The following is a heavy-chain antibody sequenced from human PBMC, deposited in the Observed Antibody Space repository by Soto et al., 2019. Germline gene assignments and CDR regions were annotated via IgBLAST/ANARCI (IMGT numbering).Heavy chain of an antibody. CDR2: VSYDGSDS. CDR3: ATFGIYDFWSGYLHRDAFDV. D-gene: IGHD3-3*01. J-gene: IGHJ3*01. Sequence: SLRLSGTASGFLFSSYGLHWFRHAPGKGLEWVGIVSYDGSDSYYADSVKGRFTISRDNSNKTMSLQMNSLRTEDTALYYCATFGIYDFWSGYLHRDAFDVWGQGTMVTVSS. V-gene: IGHV3-30*03. CDR1: GFLFSSYG.